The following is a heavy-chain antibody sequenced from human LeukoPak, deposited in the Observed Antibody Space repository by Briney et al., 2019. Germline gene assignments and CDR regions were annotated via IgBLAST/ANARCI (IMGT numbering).Heavy chain of an antibody. Sequence: ASVKVSCKASGGTFSSYAISWVRQAPGQGLEWMGGIIPIFGTANYAQKFQGRVTITTDESTSTAYMELSSLRSEDTAVYYCARRGRYYGSGSWYYYYGMDVWGQGTTVTVSS. V-gene: IGHV1-69*05. CDR3: ARRGRYYGSGSWYYYYGMDV. CDR1: GGTFSSYA. CDR2: IIPIFGTA. D-gene: IGHD3-10*01. J-gene: IGHJ6*02.